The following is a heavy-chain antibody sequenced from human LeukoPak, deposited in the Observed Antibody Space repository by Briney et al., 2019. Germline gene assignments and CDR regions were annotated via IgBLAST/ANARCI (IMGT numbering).Heavy chain of an antibody. CDR2: IYSGGST. J-gene: IGHJ4*02. CDR3: ARLAVAYFDS. CDR1: GFTVSNNY. Sequence: GGSLRLSCAASGFTVSNNYMSWVRQAPGKGLEWVSVIYSGGSTYYPDSVKGRFTISRDNSKNTLYLQMNSLRAEGTAVYYCARLAVAYFDSWGQGTLVTVSS. V-gene: IGHV3-66*04. D-gene: IGHD6-19*01.